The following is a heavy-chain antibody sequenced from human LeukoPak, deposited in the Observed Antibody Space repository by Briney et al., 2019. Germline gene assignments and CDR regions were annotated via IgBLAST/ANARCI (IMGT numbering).Heavy chain of an antibody. CDR1: GFTFISYI. CDR3: ARDYGDYLSLYFGD. D-gene: IGHD4-17*01. Sequence: GGSLRLSCAASGFTFISYIMNWVRQAPGKGLEWVSYISSSSSTIYYADSVKGRFTITRDNAKNSLYLQMNSLRAEDTAVYYCARDYGDYLSLYFGDWGPLTLVTFSS. J-gene: IGHJ4*02. CDR2: ISSSSSTI. V-gene: IGHV3-48*01.